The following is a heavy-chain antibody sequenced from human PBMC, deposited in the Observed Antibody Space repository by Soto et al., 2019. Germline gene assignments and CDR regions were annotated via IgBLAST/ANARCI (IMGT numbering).Heavy chain of an antibody. J-gene: IGHJ4*02. CDR2: IITLFGTS. D-gene: IGHD2-21*02. V-gene: IGHV1-69*01. Sequence: VQLMQSGAEVKKPGSSVKVSCKASGGTFSSHSINWVRQAPGQGLEWMGGIITLFGTSNYAQNFQGRVTITADQSTSTAYMELNSLRSDDTAVYYFAREVGYGDFSAALLDWGQGTLVTVSS. CDR3: AREVGYGDFSAALLD. CDR1: GGTFSSHS.